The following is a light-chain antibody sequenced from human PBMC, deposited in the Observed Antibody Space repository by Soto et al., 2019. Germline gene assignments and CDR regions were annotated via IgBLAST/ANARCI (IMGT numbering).Light chain of an antibody. V-gene: IGKV1-39*01. Sequence: DIQMTQSPSSLSASVGDRVTITCRASQSISSYLNWYQQKPGKAPTLLIYAASSLQSGVPSRFSGSGSGTEFTLTISSLQPEDFATYYCQQSYSTPYTFGQGTKLEIK. CDR3: QQSYSTPYT. CDR1: QSISSY. J-gene: IGKJ2*01. CDR2: AAS.